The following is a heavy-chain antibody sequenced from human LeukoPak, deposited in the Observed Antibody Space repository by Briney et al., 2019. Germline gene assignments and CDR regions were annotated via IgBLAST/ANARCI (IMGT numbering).Heavy chain of an antibody. CDR3: ARDRESRNYFDY. CDR2: ISYDGSNK. V-gene: IGHV3-30-3*01. D-gene: IGHD3-10*01. CDR1: GFTFSSYA. J-gene: IGHJ4*02. Sequence: GGSLRLSCAASGFTFSSYAMHWVRQAPGKGLEWVAVISYDGSNKYYADSVKGRFTISRDNSKNTLYLQMNSLGAEDTAVYYCARDRESRNYFDYWGQGTLVTVSS.